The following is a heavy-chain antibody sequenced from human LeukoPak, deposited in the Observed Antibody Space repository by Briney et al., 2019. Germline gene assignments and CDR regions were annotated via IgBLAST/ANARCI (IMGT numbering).Heavy chain of an antibody. D-gene: IGHD3-22*01. J-gene: IGHJ6*02. V-gene: IGHV3-23*01. CDR1: GFTFSSHA. CDR3: AKDYYDSSGYYYYYHGMDV. Sequence: HPGASLRLSCAASGFTFSSHAMSWVRQAPGKGLEWVSAISGSGGSTYYADSVKGRFTISRDNSKNTLYLQMNSLRAEDTAVYYCAKDYYDSSGYYYYYHGMDVWGQGTTVTVSS. CDR2: ISGSGGST.